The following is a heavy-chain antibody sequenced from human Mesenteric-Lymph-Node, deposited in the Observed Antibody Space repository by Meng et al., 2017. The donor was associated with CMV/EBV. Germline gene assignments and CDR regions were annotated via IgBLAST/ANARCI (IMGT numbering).Heavy chain of an antibody. Sequence: ASVKVSCKASGYTFTSYGISWVRQAPGQGLERMGWISAYNGNTNYAQKLQGRVTMTTDTSTSTAYMELRSLRSDDTAVYYCARGPYIGYCSSTSCSEKYYYYGMDVWGQGTTVTVS. J-gene: IGHJ6*02. CDR2: ISAYNGNT. CDR3: ARGPYIGYCSSTSCSEKYYYYGMDV. V-gene: IGHV1-18*01. CDR1: GYTFTSYG. D-gene: IGHD2-2*01.